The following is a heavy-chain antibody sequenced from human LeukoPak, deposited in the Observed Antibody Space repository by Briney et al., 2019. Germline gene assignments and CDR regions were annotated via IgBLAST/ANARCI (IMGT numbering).Heavy chain of an antibody. CDR3: ARGDYPSWFDP. V-gene: IGHV4-30-4*01. CDR1: GGSISSGDYY. J-gene: IGHJ5*02. Sequence: SETLSPTCTVSGGSISSGDYYWSWIRQPPGKGLEWIGYIYYSGSTYYNPSLKSRVTISVDTSKNQFSLKLSSVTAADTAVYYCARGDYPSWFDPWGQGTLVTVSS. CDR2: IYYSGST. D-gene: IGHD4-17*01.